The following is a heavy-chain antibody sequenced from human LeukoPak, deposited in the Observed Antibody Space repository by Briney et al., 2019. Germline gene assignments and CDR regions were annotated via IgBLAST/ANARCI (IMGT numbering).Heavy chain of an antibody. CDR2: INHSGST. V-gene: IGHV4-34*01. CDR3: ARQRTPNYYDSSGYYYDY. D-gene: IGHD3-22*01. Sequence: PSETLSLTCAVYGGSFSGYYWSWIRQPPGKGLEWIGEINHSGSTNYNPSLKSRVTISVDTSKNQFSLKLSSVTAADTAVYYCARQRTPNYYDSSGYYYDYWGQGTLVTVSS. CDR1: GGSFSGYY. J-gene: IGHJ4*02.